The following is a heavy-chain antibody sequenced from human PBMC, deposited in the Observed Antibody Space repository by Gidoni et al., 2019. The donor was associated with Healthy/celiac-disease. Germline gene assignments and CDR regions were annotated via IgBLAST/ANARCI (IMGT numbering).Heavy chain of an antibody. CDR3: ARDEGGYYDSSGYPFDY. D-gene: IGHD3-22*01. CDR2: ISSSSSYI. Sequence: EVQLVESGGGLVKPGGSLSLSWAASGFPSRDYRMHWVRQAPGKGVEWVSSISSSSSYIYYADSVKGRFTISRDNAKNSLYLQMNSLRAEDTAVYYCARDEGGYYDSSGYPFDYWGQGTLVTVSS. J-gene: IGHJ4*02. CDR1: GFPSRDYR. V-gene: IGHV3-21*01.